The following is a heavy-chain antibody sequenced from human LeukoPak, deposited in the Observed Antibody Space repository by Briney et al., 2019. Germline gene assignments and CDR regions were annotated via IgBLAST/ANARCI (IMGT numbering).Heavy chain of an antibody. CDR2: ISYDGSNK. D-gene: IGHD3-10*01. V-gene: IGHV3-30*18. J-gene: IGHJ4*02. CDR3: AKFGSGSYDDY. Sequence: GESLRLSCAASGFTFSRYWIHWVRQAPGKGLEWVAVISYDGSNKYYADSVKGRFTISRDNSKNTLYLQMNSLRAEDTAVYYCAKFGSGSYDDYWGQGTLVTVSS. CDR1: GFTFSRYW.